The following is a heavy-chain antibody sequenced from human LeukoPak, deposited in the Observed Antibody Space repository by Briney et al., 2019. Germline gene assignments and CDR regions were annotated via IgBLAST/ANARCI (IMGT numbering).Heavy chain of an antibody. D-gene: IGHD5-18*01. CDR2: VDYGGST. CDR3: ARASTYSCGYNYCYSMDV. V-gene: IGHV4-59*11. CDR1: GGFISSHY. Sequence: SETLSLTCTVSGGFISSHYWSWIRQPPGKGLEWIGYVDYGGSTNYNPSLKSRVTISIHTSKNQFSLKLSSVTAADTAVYYCARASTYSCGYNYCYSMDVWGKGPTVTVS. J-gene: IGHJ6*03.